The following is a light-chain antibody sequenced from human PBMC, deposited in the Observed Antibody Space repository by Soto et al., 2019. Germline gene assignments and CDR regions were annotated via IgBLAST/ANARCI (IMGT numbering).Light chain of an antibody. J-gene: IGLJ3*02. CDR1: SSDVGGYDY. V-gene: IGLV2-14*03. CDR3: SSYTSSRTLV. Sequence: QSALTQPASVSGSPGQSITISCTGTSSDVGGYDYVAWYQRHPGKAPKLMIYDVFNRPSGVSHRFSGSKSGNTASLTISGLQAEDEAEYYCSSYTSSRTLVFGGGTKVTVL. CDR2: DVF.